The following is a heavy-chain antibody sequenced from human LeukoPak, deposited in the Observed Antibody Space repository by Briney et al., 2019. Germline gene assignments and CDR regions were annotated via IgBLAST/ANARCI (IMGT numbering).Heavy chain of an antibody. CDR2: IYYSGST. D-gene: IGHD3-9*01. CDR3: ARVRNFDWLISAFDI. CDR1: GGSISSYY. J-gene: IGHJ3*02. V-gene: IGHV4-59*01. Sequence: SGTLSLTCTVSGGSISSYYWSWIRQPPGKGLEWIGYIYYSGSTNYNPSLKSRVTISVDTSKNQFSLKLSSVTAADTAVYYCARVRNFDWLISAFDIWGQGTMVTVSS.